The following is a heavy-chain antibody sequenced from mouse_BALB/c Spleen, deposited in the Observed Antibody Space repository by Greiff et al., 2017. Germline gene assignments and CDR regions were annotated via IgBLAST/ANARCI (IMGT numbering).Heavy chain of an antibody. V-gene: IGHV2-9*02. J-gene: IGHJ2*01. D-gene: IGHD1-1*01. Sequence: VKLLESGPGLVAPSQSLSITCTVSGFSLTSYGVHWVRQPPGKGLEWLGVIWAGGSTNYNSALMSRLSISKDNSKSQVFLKMNSLQTDDTAMYYCARDGYYGSSPYFDYWGQGTTLTVSS. CDR2: IWAGGST. CDR1: GFSLTSYG. CDR3: ARDGYYGSSPYFDY.